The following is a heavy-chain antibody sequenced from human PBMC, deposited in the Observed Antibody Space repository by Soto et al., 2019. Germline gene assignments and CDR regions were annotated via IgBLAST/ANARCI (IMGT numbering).Heavy chain of an antibody. CDR2: ISAYNGNT. CDR3: VRGLAAPTHISFSFDP. J-gene: IGHJ5*02. D-gene: IGHD2-15*01. CDR1: GYTFTSYG. V-gene: IGHV1-18*01. Sequence: GASVKVSCKASGYTFTSYGISWVRQAPGQGLEWMGWISAYNGNTNYAQKLQGRVTMTTDTSTSTAYMELRSLTSDDTAMYYCVRGLAAPTHISFSFDPWGQGTLVTVSS.